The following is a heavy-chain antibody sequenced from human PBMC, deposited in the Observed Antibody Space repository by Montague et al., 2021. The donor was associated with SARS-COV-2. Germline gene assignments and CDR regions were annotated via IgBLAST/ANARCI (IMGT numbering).Heavy chain of an antibody. V-gene: IGHV4-39*02. CDR1: GFSISSSYYY. CDR3: ARRGRKLLPVATTICGFDI. CDR2: IHDGGTT. J-gene: IGHJ3*02. D-gene: IGHD1-26*01. Sequence: SETLSLTCTVSGFSISSSYYYCARLRQPGGKGLERLGRIHDGGTTXNPXXXSTRATISVDTSKNPFSRKLSAVTAAATAVYYCARRGRKLLPVATTICGFDIWGQGTMVTVSS.